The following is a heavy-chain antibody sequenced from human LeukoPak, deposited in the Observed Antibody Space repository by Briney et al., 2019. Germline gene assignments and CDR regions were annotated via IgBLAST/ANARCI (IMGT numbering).Heavy chain of an antibody. CDR2: ISGSGGST. V-gene: IGHV3-23*01. CDR3: AKDLWFGGPNNWFDP. CDR1: GFTFSSYA. J-gene: IGHJ5*02. Sequence: GGSLRLSCGASGFTFSSYAMAWVRQAPGKGLEWVSAISGSGGSTYYADSVKGRFTISRDNSKNTLYLQMNSLRAEDTAVYYCAKDLWFGGPNNWFDPWGQGTLVTVSS. D-gene: IGHD3-10*01.